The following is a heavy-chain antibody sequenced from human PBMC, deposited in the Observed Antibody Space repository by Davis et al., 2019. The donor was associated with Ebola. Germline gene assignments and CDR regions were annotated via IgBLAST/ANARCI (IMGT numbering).Heavy chain of an antibody. D-gene: IGHD1-7*01. J-gene: IGHJ4*02. V-gene: IGHV3-23*01. Sequence: GGSLRLSCETSGFIFRNYVMSWVRQAPGKGLEWVSTFGTVGDTYYADSVKGRFAMSRDNSRGTLYLQMNSLRAEDTAVYYCAKLELRGYWGQGTLVTVSS. CDR1: GFIFRNYV. CDR2: FGTVGDT. CDR3: AKLELRGY.